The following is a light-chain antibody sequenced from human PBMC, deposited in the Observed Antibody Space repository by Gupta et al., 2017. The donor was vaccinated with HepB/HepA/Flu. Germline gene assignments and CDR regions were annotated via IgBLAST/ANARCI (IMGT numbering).Light chain of an antibody. CDR2: DAS. CDR3: QQRSSWPSFT. CDR1: QSVRNY. Sequence: EIVLTQSPATLSLSPGERATLSCGASQSVRNYLAWYQQKPCQAPRLLIYDASKSYTGIAARFSGSGCGGDLSLTISTRVQEDFAVYYSQQRSSWPSFTFGGGTKVEIK. V-gene: IGKV3-11*02. J-gene: IGKJ4*01.